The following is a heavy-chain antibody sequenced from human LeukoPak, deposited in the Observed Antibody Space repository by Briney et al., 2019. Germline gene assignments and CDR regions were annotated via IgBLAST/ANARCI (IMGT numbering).Heavy chain of an antibody. CDR1: GFTFSSYW. V-gene: IGHV3-7*01. CDR2: IKQDGSEK. J-gene: IGHJ4*02. CDR3: ARDPEGAITPEN. D-gene: IGHD1-26*01. Sequence: GGSLRLSCAASGFTFSSYWMSWVRQAPGKGLEWVATIKQDGSEKYYVDTVKGRFTISRDNAKNSLYLQMNSLRAEDTAVYYCARDPEGAITPENWGQGTLVTVSS.